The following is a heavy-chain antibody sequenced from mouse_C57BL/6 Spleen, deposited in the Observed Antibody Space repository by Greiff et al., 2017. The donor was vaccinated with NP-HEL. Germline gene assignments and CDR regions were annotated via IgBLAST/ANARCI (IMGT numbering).Heavy chain of an antibody. CDR2: IDPENGDT. D-gene: IGHD1-1*01. CDR3: TTVIYFVSWVAY. Sequence: DVKLQESGAELVRPGASVKLSCTASGFNIKDDYMHWVKQRPEQGLEWIGWIDPENGDTEYAGKFKGTATITADTSPNTAYLQLSSLTSGDTAVYYCTTVIYFVSWVAYWGQGTLVTVSA. CDR1: GFNIKDDY. J-gene: IGHJ3*01. V-gene: IGHV14-4*01.